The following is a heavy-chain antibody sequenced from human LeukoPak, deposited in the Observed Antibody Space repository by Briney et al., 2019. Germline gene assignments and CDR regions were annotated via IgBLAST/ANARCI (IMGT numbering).Heavy chain of an antibody. V-gene: IGHV4-38-2*02. CDR2: MYHSGST. J-gene: IGHJ4*02. CDR1: GYSISSGYY. CDR3: GRDRSGGYSVDY. Sequence: SETLSLTCAVSGYSISSGYYWGWIRQPPGKGLEWIASMYHSGSTYYNPSLKSQVTLSVDTSKNQFSLKMSSVTAADTAAYYCGRDRSGGYSVDYWGQGTLVTVS. D-gene: IGHD1-26*01.